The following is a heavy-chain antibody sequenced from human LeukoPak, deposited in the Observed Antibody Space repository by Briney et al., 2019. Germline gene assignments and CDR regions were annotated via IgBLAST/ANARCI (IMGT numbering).Heavy chain of an antibody. CDR1: GGTFSSYA. CDR3: ARAYGSGSYYFDY. Sequence: SVKVSCKASGGTFSSYAISWVRQAPGQGLEWMGGIIPIFGTANYAQKFQGRVTITADKSTSTAYMELSSLRSEDTAVYYCARAYGSGSYYFDYWGQGTLVTVSS. D-gene: IGHD3-10*01. V-gene: IGHV1-69*06. CDR2: IIPIFGTA. J-gene: IGHJ4*02.